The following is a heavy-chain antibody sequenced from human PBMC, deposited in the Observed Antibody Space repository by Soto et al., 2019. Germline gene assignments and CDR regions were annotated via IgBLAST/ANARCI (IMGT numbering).Heavy chain of an antibody. J-gene: IGHJ5*02. CDR3: ARVIAAAGNWFDP. CDR2: ISYDGSNK. CDR1: GFTFSSYA. V-gene: IGHV3-30-3*01. D-gene: IGHD6-13*01. Sequence: GGSLRLSCAVSGFTFSSYAMHWVRQAPGKGLEWVAVISYDGSNKYYADSVKGRFTISRDNSKNTLYLQMNSLRAEDTAVYYCARVIAAAGNWFDPWGQGTLVTVSS.